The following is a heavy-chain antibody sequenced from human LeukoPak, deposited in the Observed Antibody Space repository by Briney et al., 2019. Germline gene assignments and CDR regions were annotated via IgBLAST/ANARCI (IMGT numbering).Heavy chain of an antibody. J-gene: IGHJ6*03. D-gene: IGHD4-17*01. V-gene: IGHV4-39*07. CDR1: GGSISSSSYY. CDR3: ARETATVTTPGPNWYYYYMDV. Sequence: SETLSLTRTVSGGSISSSSYYWGWIRQPPGKGLEWIGSIYYSGSTYYNPSLKSRVTISVDTSKNQFFLKLSSVTAADTAVYYCARETATVTTPGPNWYYYYMDVWGKGTTVTVSS. CDR2: IYYSGST.